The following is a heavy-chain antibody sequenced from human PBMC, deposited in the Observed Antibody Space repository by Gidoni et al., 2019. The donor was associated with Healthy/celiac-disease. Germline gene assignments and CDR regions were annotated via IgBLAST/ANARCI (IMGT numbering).Heavy chain of an antibody. V-gene: IGHV4-59*07. CDR3: ARRVVTAIAAYFDY. CDR1: GGSISSYY. CDR2: SYYSGST. D-gene: IGHD2-21*02. J-gene: IGHJ4*02. Sequence: QVQLQESGPGLVKPSDTLSLTCHVSGGSISSYYWSWIRQLPGKGLEGIGYSYYSGSTNYNPSLKSRVTISGDTSKNQFSLKLSSVTAADTAVYYCARRVVTAIAAYFDYWGQGTLVTVSS.